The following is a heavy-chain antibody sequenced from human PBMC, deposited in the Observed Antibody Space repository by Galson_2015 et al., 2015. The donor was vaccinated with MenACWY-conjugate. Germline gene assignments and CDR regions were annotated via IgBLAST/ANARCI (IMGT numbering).Heavy chain of an antibody. J-gene: IGHJ4*02. CDR3: SKLSDYYDSGGLDY. V-gene: IGHV3-23*01. Sequence: SLRLSCAASGFTFSSYAMSWVRQAPGKGLEWVSAISGSGGSTYYADSVKGRFTISRDNSKNTLYLQMNSLRAEDTAVYYCSKLSDYYDSGGLDYWGQGTLVTVSS. CDR1: GFTFSSYA. CDR2: ISGSGGST. D-gene: IGHD3-22*01.